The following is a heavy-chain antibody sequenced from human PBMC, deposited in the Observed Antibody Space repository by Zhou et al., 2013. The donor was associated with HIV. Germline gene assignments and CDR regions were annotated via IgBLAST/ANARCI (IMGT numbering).Heavy chain of an antibody. J-gene: IGHJ6*02. CDR2: ISPYNGVT. CDR1: GYTFTAYY. Sequence: QVQLVQSGAEVKKPGASVKVSCKASGYTFTAYYIHWVRQAPGQGLEWMGWISPYNGVTNYAQRFQGRVTMTRDTSISTAYMELGRLRSDDTAVYYCARDHDILTGPYYGMDVWGQGTTVTVSS. D-gene: IGHD3-9*01. CDR3: ARDHDILTGPYYGMDV. V-gene: IGHV1-2*02.